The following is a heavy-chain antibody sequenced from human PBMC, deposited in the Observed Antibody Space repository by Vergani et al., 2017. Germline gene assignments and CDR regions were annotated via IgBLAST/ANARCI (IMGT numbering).Heavy chain of an antibody. CDR3: ARAVGGPYWYFDL. CDR1: GGSISSYY. CDR2: IYYSGST. D-gene: IGHD1-26*01. V-gene: IGHV4-59*12. J-gene: IGHJ2*01. Sequence: QVQLQESGPGLVKPSETLSLTCTVSGGSISSYYWSWIRQPPGKGLEWIGYIYYSGSTNYNPSLKSRVTISVDTSKNQFSLKLSSVTAADTAVYYCARAVGGPYWYFDLWGRGTLVTVSS.